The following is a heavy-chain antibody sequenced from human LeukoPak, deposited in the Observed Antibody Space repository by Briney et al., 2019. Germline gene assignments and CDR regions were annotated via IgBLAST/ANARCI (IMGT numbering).Heavy chain of an antibody. CDR3: ARSITIFGVEYYYYMDV. Sequence: SVKVSCKASGGTFSSYALSWVRQAPGQGLEWMGGIIPIFGTANYAQKFQGRLTITTDESTSTAYMELSSLRSEDTAVYYCARSITIFGVEYYYYMDVWGKGTTVTVSS. CDR1: GGTFSSYA. D-gene: IGHD3-3*01. CDR2: IIPIFGTA. J-gene: IGHJ6*03. V-gene: IGHV1-69*05.